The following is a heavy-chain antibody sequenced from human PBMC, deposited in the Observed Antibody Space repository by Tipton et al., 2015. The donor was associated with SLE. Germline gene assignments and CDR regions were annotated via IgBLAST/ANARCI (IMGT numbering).Heavy chain of an antibody. CDR1: GGSFSGYY. V-gene: IGHV4-4*09. Sequence: TLSLTCAVYGGSFSGYYWSWIRQPAGKGLEWIGYIYISGSTNYNPSLKSRVTISVDTSKNQFSLKLSSVTAADTAVYYCARGRIVGATRPYFQHWGQGTLVTVSS. CDR2: IYISGST. J-gene: IGHJ1*01. CDR3: ARGRIVGATRPYFQH. D-gene: IGHD1-26*01.